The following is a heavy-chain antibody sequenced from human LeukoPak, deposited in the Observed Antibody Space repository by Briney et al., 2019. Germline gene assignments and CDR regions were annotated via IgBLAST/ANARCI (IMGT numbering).Heavy chain of an antibody. D-gene: IGHD3-3*01. CDR1: GFTFSSYG. V-gene: IGHV3-30*18. J-gene: IGHJ4*02. CDR3: AKVEYYDFWSGPDY. CDR2: ISYDGSNK. Sequence: GGSLRLSCAASGFTFSSYGMHWVRQAPGKGLEWVAVISYDGSNKYYADSVKGRFAISRDNSKNTLYLQMNSLRAEDTAVYYCAKVEYYDFWSGPDYWGQGTLVTVSS.